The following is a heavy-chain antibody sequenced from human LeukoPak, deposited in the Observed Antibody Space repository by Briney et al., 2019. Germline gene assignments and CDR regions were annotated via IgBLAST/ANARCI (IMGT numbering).Heavy chain of an antibody. Sequence: SETLSLTCIVSGYSISSIYFWGWVRQPPGKGLEWIGSIFHSGSVYYNPSLKSRVTISVDPSKNRFSLKLTSVTAADTAVYYCARVVASTSIDSWGQGTLVTVSS. D-gene: IGHD2-15*01. CDR2: IFHSGSV. J-gene: IGHJ4*02. V-gene: IGHV4-38-2*02. CDR1: GYSISSIYF. CDR3: ARVVASTSIDS.